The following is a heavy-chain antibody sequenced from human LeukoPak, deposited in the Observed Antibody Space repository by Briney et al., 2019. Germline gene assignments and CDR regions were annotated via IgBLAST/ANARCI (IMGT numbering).Heavy chain of an antibody. J-gene: IGHJ4*02. CDR2: IYPGDCDT. CDR1: GYSFTSYW. V-gene: IGHV5-51*04. Sequence: GESLKISCTGSGYSFTSYWIGWVRQIPGKGLEWMGIIYPGDCDTRYSPSLQGQVIISADKPITTAYLQWSSLKASDTAMYYCARSRDGYNFDYWGQGTLVTVSS. D-gene: IGHD5-12*01. CDR3: ARSRDGYNFDY.